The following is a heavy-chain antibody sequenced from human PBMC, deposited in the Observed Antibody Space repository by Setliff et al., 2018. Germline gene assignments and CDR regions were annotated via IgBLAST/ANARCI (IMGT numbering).Heavy chain of an antibody. D-gene: IGHD3-3*01. J-gene: IGHJ4*02. Sequence: SETLSLTCAVSGYSISSYYWSWIRQPPGKGLEWIGEINHSGSTNYNPSLKSRVTISVDTSKNQFSLKLSSVTAADTAVYYCAREPWYYNFWSGYTRDYFDYWGQGTLVTVSS. V-gene: IGHV4-34*01. CDR3: AREPWYYNFWSGYTRDYFDY. CDR1: GYSISSYY. CDR2: INHSGST.